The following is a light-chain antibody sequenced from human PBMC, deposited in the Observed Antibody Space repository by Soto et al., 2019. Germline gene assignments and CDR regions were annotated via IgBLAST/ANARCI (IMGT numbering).Light chain of an antibody. V-gene: IGKV1-39*01. CDR3: QQSNIVPRT. CDR2: DAS. CDR1: QTISTY. Sequence: DIQMTQSPSSLSASVGDRVTITCRASQTISTYLNWYQQKPGKAPRLLIYDASSLLSGVPSRFSGSGSGTAFTLTISSLQPEDFATYYCQQSNIVPRTFGQGTKVGIK. J-gene: IGKJ1*01.